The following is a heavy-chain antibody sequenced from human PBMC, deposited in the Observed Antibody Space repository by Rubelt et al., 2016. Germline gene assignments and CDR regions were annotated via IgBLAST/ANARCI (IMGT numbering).Heavy chain of an antibody. CDR1: GYTFTSYG. J-gene: IGHJ3*02. CDR2: ISAYNGNT. Sequence: QVQLVQSGAEVKKPGASVKVSCKASGYTFTSYGISWVRQAPGQGLEWMGWISAYNGNTNYAQKFKGRVTMTTDTSTSTAYMERRSLRSDDTAVYYCARRDGYNWDDAFDIWGQGTMVTVSS. D-gene: IGHD5-24*01. CDR3: ARRDGYNWDDAFDI. V-gene: IGHV1-18*01.